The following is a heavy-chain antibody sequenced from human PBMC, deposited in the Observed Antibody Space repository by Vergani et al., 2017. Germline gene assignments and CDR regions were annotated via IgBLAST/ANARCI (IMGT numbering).Heavy chain of an antibody. J-gene: IGHJ4*02. CDR2: ISGSGGST. Sequence: EVQLLESGGGLVQPGGSLRLSCAASGFTFSSYAMSWVRQAPGKGLEWVSAISGSGGSTYYADSVKGRFTISRDNSKNTLYLQMDSLRSEDTALYYCAKYLRDSTDGLPDSRGPGTLVIVSS. D-gene: IGHD2-21*02. V-gene: IGHV3-23*01. CDR1: GFTFSSYA. CDR3: AKYLRDSTDGLPDS.